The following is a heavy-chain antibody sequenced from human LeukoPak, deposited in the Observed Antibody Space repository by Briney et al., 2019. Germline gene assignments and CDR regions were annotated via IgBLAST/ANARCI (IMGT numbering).Heavy chain of an antibody. Sequence: SETLSLTCTVSGGSVSSGSYYWSWIRQPPGKGLEWIGYIYYSGSTNYNPSLKSRVTISVDTSKNQFSLKLSSVIAADTAVYYCARETTVTTSNYYYYYGMDVWGKGTTVTVSS. CDR2: IYYSGST. V-gene: IGHV4-61*01. D-gene: IGHD4-17*01. CDR1: GGSVSSGSYY. J-gene: IGHJ6*04. CDR3: ARETTVTTSNYYYYYGMDV.